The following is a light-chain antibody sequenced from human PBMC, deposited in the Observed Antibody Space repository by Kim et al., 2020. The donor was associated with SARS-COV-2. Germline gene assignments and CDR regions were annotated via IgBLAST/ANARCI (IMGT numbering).Light chain of an antibody. V-gene: IGKV3-20*01. CDR2: GAS. CDR1: QSVSSSY. J-gene: IGKJ5*01. CDR3: QQYGSSLST. Sequence: SPGERATLSRRASQSVSSSYLAWYQQKPGQAPRLLIYGASSRATGIPDRFSGSGSGTDFTLTISRLEPEDFAVYYCQQYGSSLSTFGQGTRLEIK.